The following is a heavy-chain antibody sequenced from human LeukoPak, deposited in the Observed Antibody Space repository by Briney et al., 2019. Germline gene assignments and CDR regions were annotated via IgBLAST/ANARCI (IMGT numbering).Heavy chain of an antibody. Sequence: SQTLSLTCTVSGGSISSADYYWSWIRQPPGKGLEWIGYIYYSGSTYYNPSLKSRVTISVDTSKNQFSLKLSSVTAADTAVYYCVRTTYYYLSGSFFPSNWFDPWGQGTLVTVSS. CDR1: GGSISSADYY. CDR3: VRTTYYYLSGSFFPSNWFDP. V-gene: IGHV4-30-4*01. J-gene: IGHJ5*02. CDR2: IYYSGST. D-gene: IGHD3-10*01.